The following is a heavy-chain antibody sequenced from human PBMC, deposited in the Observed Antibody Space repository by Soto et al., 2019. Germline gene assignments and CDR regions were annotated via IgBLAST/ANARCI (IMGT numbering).Heavy chain of an antibody. CDR2: INPNSGGT. V-gene: IGHV1-2*02. D-gene: IGHD2-15*01. CDR3: ARDIDMDIVVEVAATAPGY. J-gene: IGHJ4*02. Sequence: ASVKVSCKASGYTFTGYYMHWVRQAPGQGIAWMGWINPNSGGTNYAQKLQGRVTMTRDPSISTAYMELSRLRSDDTAVYYCARDIDMDIVVEVAATAPGYWGQGTLVTVSS. CDR1: GYTFTGYY.